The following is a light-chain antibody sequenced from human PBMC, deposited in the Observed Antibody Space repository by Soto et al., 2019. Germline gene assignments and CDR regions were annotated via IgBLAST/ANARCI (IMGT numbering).Light chain of an antibody. CDR1: QSVSSSY. V-gene: IGKV3-20*01. CDR2: GAS. CDR3: QQYDSSLWT. J-gene: IGKJ2*01. Sequence: EIVLTQSPGTLSLSPGERATLSCRASQSVSSSYLAWYQQKPGQAPRLLIYGASSRATGIPDRFSGSGSGTDFTLTISRLEPEDFAVYYCQQYDSSLWTFGQGTKLEIK.